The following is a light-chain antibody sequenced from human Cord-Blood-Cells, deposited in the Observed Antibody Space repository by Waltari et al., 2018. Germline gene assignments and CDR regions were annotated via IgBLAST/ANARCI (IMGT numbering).Light chain of an antibody. Sequence: SYDLTQPPSVSVSPGQTASSTCSGAILGDKYACWYQQKPGQSPVLVIYQDSKRPSGIPERFSGSNSGNTATLTISGTQAMDEADYYCQAWDSSTYVFGTGTEVTVL. V-gene: IGLV3-1*01. CDR3: QAWDSSTYV. J-gene: IGLJ1*01. CDR2: QDS. CDR1: ILGDKY.